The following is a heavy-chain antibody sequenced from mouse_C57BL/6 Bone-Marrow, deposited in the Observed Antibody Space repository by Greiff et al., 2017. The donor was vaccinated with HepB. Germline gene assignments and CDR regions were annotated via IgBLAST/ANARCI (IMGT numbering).Heavy chain of an antibody. V-gene: IGHV10-1*01. CDR2: IRSKSNNYAT. CDR3: VRLTCPAY. J-gene: IGHJ3*01. Sequence: EVKLVESGGGLVQPKGSLKLSCAASGFSFNTYAMNWVRQAPGKGLEWVARIRSKSNNYATYYADSVKDRLTISRDDSESMLYLQMNNLKTEDTAMYYCVRLTCPAYCGQGTLVTVSA. CDR1: GFSFNTYA. D-gene: IGHD1-3*01.